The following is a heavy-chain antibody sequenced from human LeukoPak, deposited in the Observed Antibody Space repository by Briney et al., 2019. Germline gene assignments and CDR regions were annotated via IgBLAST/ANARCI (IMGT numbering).Heavy chain of an antibody. CDR3: ASLSRTYYYMDV. Sequence: PGRSLRLSCAASGFTFNSYAMKWVRQAPGKGLEWLAVVLSDGSDQYYGDSVQGRFTVSRDNAKNSLYLQMNSLRAEDTAVYYCASLSRTYYYMDVWGKGTTVTVSS. CDR1: GFTFNSYA. D-gene: IGHD2/OR15-2a*01. CDR2: VLSDGSDQ. J-gene: IGHJ6*03. V-gene: IGHV3-30*04.